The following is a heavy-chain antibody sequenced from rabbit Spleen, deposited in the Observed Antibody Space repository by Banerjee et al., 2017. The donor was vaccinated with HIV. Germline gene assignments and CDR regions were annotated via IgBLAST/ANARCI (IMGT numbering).Heavy chain of an antibody. V-gene: IGHV1S40*01. Sequence: QSLEESGGGLVQPEGSLTLTCTASGFSFSSSYYMCWVRQAPGKGLEWIACINIFTGKSVYASWAKGRFIMSRNSSTTVTLQMTSLTAADTATYFCARDLVAVIGWNFNLWGPGTPRHRL. CDR2: INIFTGKS. CDR1: GFSFSSSYY. CDR3: ARDLVAVIGWNFNL. J-gene: IGHJ4*01. D-gene: IGHD1-1*01.